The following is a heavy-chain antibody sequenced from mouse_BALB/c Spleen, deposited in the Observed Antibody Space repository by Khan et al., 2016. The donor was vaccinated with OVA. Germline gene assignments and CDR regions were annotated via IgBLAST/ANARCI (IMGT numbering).Heavy chain of an antibody. J-gene: IGHJ4*01. Sequence: VQLKQSGPDLVKPSQSLSLTCTVTGYSITSGYSWHWIRQFPGNKLEWMGYIHYSGSTNYNPSLKSRISITRDTSKNQFFLQLNSVTTEDTATYYCARSGYRYDGRYYAMDYWGQGTSVTVSS. V-gene: IGHV3-1*02. CDR2: IHYSGST. CDR1: GYSITSGYS. D-gene: IGHD2-14*01. CDR3: ARSGYRYDGRYYAMDY.